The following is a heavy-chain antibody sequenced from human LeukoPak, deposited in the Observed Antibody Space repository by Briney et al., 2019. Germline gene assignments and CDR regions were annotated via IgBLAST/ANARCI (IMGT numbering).Heavy chain of an antibody. CDR3: AKDAQPRSRWFDP. J-gene: IGHJ5*02. CDR2: IKQDGSEK. D-gene: IGHD3-16*01. V-gene: IGHV3-7*03. CDR1: GFIFKDYW. Sequence: GGSLRLSCAASGFIFKDYWMIWIRQAPGKGLEWVANIKQDGSEKYYVDSVKGRFTISRDNAKNSLYLQMNTLRAEDTAMYYCAKDAQPRSRWFDPWGQGTLVTVSS.